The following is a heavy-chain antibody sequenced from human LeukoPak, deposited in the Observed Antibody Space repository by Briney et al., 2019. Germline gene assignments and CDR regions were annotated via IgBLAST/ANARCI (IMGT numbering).Heavy chain of an antibody. Sequence: MAGGSLRLSCAASGFTFSSYAMSWVRQAPGKGLEWIGSIYYSGSTYYNPSLKSRVTISVDTSKNQFSLKLSSVTAADTAVYYCARLSYSTIDYWGQGTLVTVSS. D-gene: IGHD6-13*01. V-gene: IGHV4-39*01. J-gene: IGHJ4*02. CDR1: GFTFSSYA. CDR3: ARLSYSTIDY. CDR2: IYYSGST.